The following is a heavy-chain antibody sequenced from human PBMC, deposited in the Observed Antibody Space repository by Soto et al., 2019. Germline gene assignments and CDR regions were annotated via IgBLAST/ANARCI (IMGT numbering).Heavy chain of an antibody. J-gene: IGHJ6*02. CDR2: ISYDGSNK. D-gene: IGHD2-2*01. CDR3: AKDLVVVVPSPMYGMDV. V-gene: IGHV3-30*18. Sequence: QVQLVESGGGVVQPGRSLRLSCAASGFTFSNYGLHWVRQAPGKGLEWVAFISYDGSNKYSADSVKGRFTISRDNSRDSLYLQMNRLTAEDTAVYYCAKDLVVVVPSPMYGMDVWGQGTTVTVS. CDR1: GFTFSNYG.